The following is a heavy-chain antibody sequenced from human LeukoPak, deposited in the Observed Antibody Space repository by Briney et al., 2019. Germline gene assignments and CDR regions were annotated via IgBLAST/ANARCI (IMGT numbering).Heavy chain of an antibody. Sequence: GGSLRLSCAASGFTFSSYWMSWVRQAPGKGLEWVANIKQDGREKYYVDSVKGRFTIARDNAKNSLYLQMNSLRAEDTAVYYCARVEDYDILTGFDYWGQGTLVTVSS. CDR3: ARVEDYDILTGFDY. D-gene: IGHD3-9*01. CDR2: IKQDGREK. J-gene: IGHJ4*02. V-gene: IGHV3-7*01. CDR1: GFTFSSYW.